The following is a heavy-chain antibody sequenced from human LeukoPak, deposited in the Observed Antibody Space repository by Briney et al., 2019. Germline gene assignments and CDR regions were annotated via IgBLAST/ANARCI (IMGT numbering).Heavy chain of an antibody. CDR2: IYYSGST. Sequence: ASETLSLTCTVSGGSISSYYWSWIRQPPGKGLEWIGYIYYSGSTNYNPSLKSRVTISVDTSKNQFSLKLSSVTAADTAVYYCARWGATHFMGTPDDAFDIWGQGTMVTVSP. CDR3: ARWGATHFMGTPDDAFDI. CDR1: GGSISSYY. V-gene: IGHV4-59*01. D-gene: IGHD1-14*01. J-gene: IGHJ3*02.